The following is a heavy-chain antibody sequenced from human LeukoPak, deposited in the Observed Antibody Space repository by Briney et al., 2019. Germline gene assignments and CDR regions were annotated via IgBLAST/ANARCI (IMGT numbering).Heavy chain of an antibody. CDR2: VYNSGGT. D-gene: IGHD3-16*01. CDR3: ARYEYARSDNTGLRYFHH. J-gene: IGHJ1*01. Sequence: SETLSLTCTVSGDSFSSGAYAWTWIRQFPGKGLEWIGYVYNSGGTHYNSSLKSRLSISADMSQNKFSLNLSSVTAADTAVYYCARYEYARSDNTGLRYFHHWGQGTLVTVSS. V-gene: IGHV4-30-4*01. CDR1: GDSFSSGAYA.